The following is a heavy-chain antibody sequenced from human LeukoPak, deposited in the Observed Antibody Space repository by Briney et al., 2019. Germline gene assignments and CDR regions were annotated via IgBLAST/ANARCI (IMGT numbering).Heavy chain of an antibody. D-gene: IGHD5-18*01. V-gene: IGHV3-30*18. CDR3: AKGQPGGRQLPSWAPYYFDY. Sequence: GRSLRLSCAASVVTFSSSGMHWVREAPGEGLQWVVVISYDGSNKYYTNSVKGRFTISRDNSKNTVYLQMNSLRAEDTAVYYCAKGQPGGRQLPSWAPYYFDYWGQGTLVTVSS. J-gene: IGHJ4*02. CDR2: ISYDGSNK. CDR1: VVTFSSSG.